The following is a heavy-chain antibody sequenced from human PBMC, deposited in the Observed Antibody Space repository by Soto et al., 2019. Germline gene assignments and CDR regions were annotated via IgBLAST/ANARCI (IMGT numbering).Heavy chain of an antibody. Sequence: PSQTLSLTCAICGDSVSNNGSTWNCISQSPSRGLEWLGRAYYRSRWQYDYATSVRGRITINPDTSKNQFSLHLSSVTPEDTAVYYCARDPPDFNSGFDSWGQGSLVTVSS. J-gene: IGHJ4*02. V-gene: IGHV6-1*01. CDR3: ARDPPDFNSGFDS. CDR1: GDSVSNNGST. CDR2: AYYRSRWQY. D-gene: IGHD1-26*01.